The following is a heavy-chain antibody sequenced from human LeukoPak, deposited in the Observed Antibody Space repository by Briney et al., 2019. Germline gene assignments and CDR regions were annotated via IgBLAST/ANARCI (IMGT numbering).Heavy chain of an antibody. J-gene: IGHJ4*02. D-gene: IGHD6-19*01. CDR2: ISGSGGST. V-gene: IGHV3-23*01. CDR3: AKNQQWLVRPVYYFDY. Sequence: GGSLRLSCAASGLTFSSYAMSWVRQAPGKGLEWVSAISGSGGSTYYADSVKGRFTISRDNSKNTLYPQMNSLRAEDTAVYYCAKNQQWLVRPVYYFDYWGQGTLVTVSS. CDR1: GLTFSSYA.